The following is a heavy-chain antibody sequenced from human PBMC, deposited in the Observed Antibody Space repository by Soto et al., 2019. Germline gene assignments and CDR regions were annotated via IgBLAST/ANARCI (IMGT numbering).Heavy chain of an antibody. CDR2: ISTSGGTT. D-gene: IGHD4-17*01. CDR1: GFTFSVYA. V-gene: IGHV3-23*01. J-gene: IGHJ4*02. CDR3: ANLSYGDPPDY. Sequence: PGGSLRLSCSASGFTFSVYAMGWVRQAPGKGLEWVSTISTSGGTTYYADSVKGRFTISRDNSKNTLFLQMNSLRAEDTAVYYCANLSYGDPPDYGGQGPLVTVSS.